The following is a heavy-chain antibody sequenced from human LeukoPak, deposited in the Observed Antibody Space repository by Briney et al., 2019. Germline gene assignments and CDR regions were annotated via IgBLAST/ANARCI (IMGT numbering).Heavy chain of an antibody. D-gene: IGHD3-3*01. V-gene: IGHV4-39*01. CDR1: GGSISSSDYY. Sequence: SETLSLTCSVSGGSISSSDYYWGWIRQPQGKGLEWIGTMFYSGITYYSPSLKSRVTISVDTSKNQFSLKLSSVTAADTAVYFCARHGSSGVVITNFDYWGQGTLVTVSS. CDR2: MFYSGIT. CDR3: ARHGSSGVVITNFDY. J-gene: IGHJ4*02.